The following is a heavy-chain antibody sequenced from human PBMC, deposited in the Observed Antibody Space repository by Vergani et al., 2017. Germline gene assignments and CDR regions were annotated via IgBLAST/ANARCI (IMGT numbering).Heavy chain of an antibody. Sequence: QVQLQESGPGLVKPSQTLSLTCTVSGGSISSGGYYWSWIRQHPGKGLEWIGYIYYSGSTYYNPSLKSRVTISVDTAKNQFSLQLSSVTAADTAVDYCARAYDDFWSGYYPNYYYYGMDVWGQGTTVTVSS. CDR1: GGSISSGGYY. CDR3: ARAYDDFWSGYYPNYYYYGMDV. V-gene: IGHV4-31*03. D-gene: IGHD3-3*01. J-gene: IGHJ6*02. CDR2: IYYSGST.